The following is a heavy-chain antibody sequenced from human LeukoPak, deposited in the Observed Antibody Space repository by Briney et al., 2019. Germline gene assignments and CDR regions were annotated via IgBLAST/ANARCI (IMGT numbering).Heavy chain of an antibody. CDR1: GGSFSGYY. V-gene: IGHV4-34*01. D-gene: IGHD3-22*01. CDR2: INHSGST. Sequence: KPSETLSLTCAVYGGSFSGYYWSWIRQPPGKGLEWIGEINHSGSTNYNPSLKSRVTMSVGTSKNQFSLKLSSVTAADTAVYYCARDTYYYDSGGYYAYYFDYWGQGTLVTVSS. CDR3: ARDTYYYDSGGYYAYYFDY. J-gene: IGHJ4*02.